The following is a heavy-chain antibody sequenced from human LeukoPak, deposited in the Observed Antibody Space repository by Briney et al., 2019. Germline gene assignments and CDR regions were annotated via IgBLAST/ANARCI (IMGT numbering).Heavy chain of an antibody. CDR2: ISAYNGNT. CDR3: ARGGGFDVVVPAAMNFDY. V-gene: IGHV1-18*01. Sequence: ASVKVSCKASGYTFTAYYIHWVRQAPGQGLEWMGWISAYNGNTNYAQKLQGRVTMTTDTSTSTAYMELRSLRSDDTAVYYCARGGGFDVVVPAAMNFDYWGQGTLVTVSS. CDR1: GYTFTAYY. D-gene: IGHD2-2*01. J-gene: IGHJ4*02.